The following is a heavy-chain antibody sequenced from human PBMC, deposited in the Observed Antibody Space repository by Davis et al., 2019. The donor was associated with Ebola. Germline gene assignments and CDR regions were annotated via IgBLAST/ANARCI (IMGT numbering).Heavy chain of an antibody. V-gene: IGHV4-34*01. CDR3: ARGVKMDATRYFDY. D-gene: IGHD5-24*01. Sequence: PSETLSLTCAVYGGSFSGYYWSWIRQPPGKGLEWIGEINHSGSTNYNPSLKSRVTISVDTSKNQFSLKLSSVTAADTAVYYCARGVKMDATRYFDYWGQGTLVTVSS. CDR2: INHSGST. J-gene: IGHJ4*02. CDR1: GGSFSGYY.